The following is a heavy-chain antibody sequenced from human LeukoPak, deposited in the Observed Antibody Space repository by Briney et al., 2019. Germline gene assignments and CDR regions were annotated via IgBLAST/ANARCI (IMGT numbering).Heavy chain of an antibody. V-gene: IGHV4-34*01. CDR2: INHSGST. CDR1: GGSFSGYY. Sequence: SETVSLTCAVYGGSFSGYYWSWIRQPPGKGLEWIGEINHSGSTNYNPSLKSRVTISVDTSKNQFSLKLSSVTAADTAVYYCARGDSSGYRYWGQGTLVTVSS. J-gene: IGHJ4*02. D-gene: IGHD3-22*01. CDR3: ARGDSSGYRY.